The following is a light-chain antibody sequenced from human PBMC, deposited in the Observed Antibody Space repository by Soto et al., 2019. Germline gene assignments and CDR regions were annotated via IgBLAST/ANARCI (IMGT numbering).Light chain of an antibody. CDR3: HSRA. CDR2: DAS. CDR1: QDISDV. J-gene: IGKJ5*01. Sequence: DIQMTQSPSALSASVGDRVTITCQASQDISDVLNWYQQQPGKAPKVLIYDASKLQTGVPSRFSGSGSEAEFTLTISRLQPDDFATYFCHSRAFGQGTRLEIK. V-gene: IGKV1-33*01.